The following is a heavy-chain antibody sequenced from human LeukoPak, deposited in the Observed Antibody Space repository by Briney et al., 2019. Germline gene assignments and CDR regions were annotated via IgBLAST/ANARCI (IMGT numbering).Heavy chain of an antibody. J-gene: IGHJ4*02. CDR3: VRHVLGSSWFGFDY. CDR2: FSPVASNP. D-gene: IGHD6-13*01. V-gene: IGHV5-51*01. CDR1: GWTFTTYW. Sequence: GGGLQISSKGAGWTFTTYWIGWVGPRAGRGREWMGFFSPVASNPRYSPSFLSQSTISAHTSISTAYLQWSSLKASDSPIYYCVRHVLGSSWFGFDYWGQGTLVTVSS.